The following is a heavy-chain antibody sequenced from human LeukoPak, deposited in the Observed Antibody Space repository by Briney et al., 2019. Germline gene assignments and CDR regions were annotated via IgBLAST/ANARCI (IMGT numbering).Heavy chain of an antibody. Sequence: PSETLTLTCTVSSDSMTDSCWSWFRQAPGKGFEWLGFIYPVGRIEYSPFLRSRVTFSVATAKLKATVRLSCVTASDTSVYYCARGGYYRSGYFLDFWGQGTLVTVSS. CDR1: SDSMTDSC. D-gene: IGHD3-22*01. CDR2: IYPVGRI. V-gene: IGHV4-4*09. J-gene: IGHJ4*02. CDR3: ARGGYYRSGYFLDF.